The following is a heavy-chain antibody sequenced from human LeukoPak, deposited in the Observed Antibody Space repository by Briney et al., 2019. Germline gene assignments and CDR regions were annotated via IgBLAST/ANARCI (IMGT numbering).Heavy chain of an antibody. CDR3: AKVPSSGSSYLDY. J-gene: IGHJ4*02. Sequence: GGSLRLSCAASRFTFSSYSMGGVRQAPGKGLEWGSYISGSSSTIYYADSVRRRFTISRDNAKKSLSLQMNSLTADDTAVYYCAKVPSSGSSYLDYWRQGTLVTVSS. V-gene: IGHV3-48*01. CDR1: RFTFSSYS. D-gene: IGHD1-26*01. CDR2: ISGSSSTI.